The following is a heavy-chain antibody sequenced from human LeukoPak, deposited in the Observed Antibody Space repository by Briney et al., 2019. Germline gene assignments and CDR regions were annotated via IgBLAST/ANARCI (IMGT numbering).Heavy chain of an antibody. D-gene: IGHD1-26*01. J-gene: IGHJ4*02. CDR1: GYTFTGYY. CDR3: ARVLWELLPDY. CDR2: INPNSGGT. V-gene: IGHV1-2*06. Sequence: GASVEVSCKASGYTFTGYYMHWVRQAPGQGLEWMGRINPNSGGTNYAQKFQGRVTMTRDTSISTAYMEPSRLRSDDTAVYYCARVLWELLPDYWGQGTLVTVSS.